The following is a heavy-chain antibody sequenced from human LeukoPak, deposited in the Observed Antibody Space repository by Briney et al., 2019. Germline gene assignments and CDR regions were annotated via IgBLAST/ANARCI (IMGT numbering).Heavy chain of an antibody. Sequence: ASVKVSCKASGYTFTSYGFSWVRQAPGQGLEWMGWINTYNGNTNYAQKLQGRVTMTTDTSTSTAYMELRSLRSDDTAVYYCARASGILILKYSGSYLNDYWGQGTLVTVSP. CDR2: INTYNGNT. D-gene: IGHD1-26*01. J-gene: IGHJ4*02. CDR1: GYTFTSYG. V-gene: IGHV1-18*01. CDR3: ARASGILILKYSGSYLNDY.